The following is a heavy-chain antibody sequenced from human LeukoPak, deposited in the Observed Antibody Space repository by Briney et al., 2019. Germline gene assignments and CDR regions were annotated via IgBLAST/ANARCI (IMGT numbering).Heavy chain of an antibody. D-gene: IGHD3-22*01. V-gene: IGHV3-23*01. CDR1: GFTFFDHA. CDR2: ISNSGGST. J-gene: IGHJ4*02. CDR3: ARSEDYYDTRIFDY. Sequence: GGSLRLSCAASGFTFFDHAMSWVRQAPGKGLEWVAAISNSGGSTYYADSVKGRFIISRDNSKNTLYLQMNSLRAEDTAVYYCARSEDYYDTRIFDYWGQGTLVTVSS.